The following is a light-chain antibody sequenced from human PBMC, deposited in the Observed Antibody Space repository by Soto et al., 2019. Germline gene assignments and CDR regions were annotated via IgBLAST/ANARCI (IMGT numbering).Light chain of an antibody. CDR3: SSATSSSTYL. CDR1: SSDVGAYNS. J-gene: IGLJ1*01. Sequence: QSALTQPASVSGSPGQSITISCTGTSSDVGAYNSVSWYQQHPDNAPKLIIFSVTSRTSGLSDRFSGSKSDNTASLTISGLRTEDEADYYCSSATSSSTYLFGTGTKLTVL. V-gene: IGLV2-14*03. CDR2: SVT.